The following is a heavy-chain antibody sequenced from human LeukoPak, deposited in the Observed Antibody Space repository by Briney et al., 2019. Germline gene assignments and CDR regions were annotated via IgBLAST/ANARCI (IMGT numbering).Heavy chain of an antibody. J-gene: IGHJ3*02. CDR3: AMGYCSSNSCYGADAFDI. V-gene: IGHV1-46*01. Sequence: GASVKVSCKASGYTFTTYYMHWVRQAPGQGLEWMGLINPSGGSTSYAEKFQGRVTMTRDTSTSTVYMELSSLRSEDTAVYYCAMGYCSSNSCYGADAFDIWGQGTMVTVSS. CDR2: INPSGGST. D-gene: IGHD2-2*01. CDR1: GYTFTTYY.